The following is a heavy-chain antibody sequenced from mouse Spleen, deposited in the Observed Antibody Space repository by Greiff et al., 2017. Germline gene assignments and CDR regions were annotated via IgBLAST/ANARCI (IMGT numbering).Heavy chain of an antibody. J-gene: IGHJ2*01. CDR1: GFTFSDAW. V-gene: IGHV6-6*01. D-gene: IGHD1-1*01. Sequence: EVKVEESGGGLVQPGGSMKLSCAASGFTFSDAWMDWVRQSPEKGLEWVAEIRNKANNHATYYAESVKGRFTISRDDSKSSVYLQMNSLRAEDTGIYYCTRPGNYYGLDYWGQGTTLTVSS. CDR3: TRPGNYYGLDY. CDR2: IRNKANNHAT.